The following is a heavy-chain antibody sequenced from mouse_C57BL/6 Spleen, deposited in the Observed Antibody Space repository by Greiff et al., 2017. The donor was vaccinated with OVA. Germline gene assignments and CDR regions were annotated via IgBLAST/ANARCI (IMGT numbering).Heavy chain of an antibody. J-gene: IGHJ2*01. Sequence: EVQLQQSGAELVRPGASVKLSCTASGFNIKDYYMHWVKQRPEQGLEWIGRIDPEDGGTEYAPKFQGKATMTADTSSNTAYLQLSSLTSEDTAVYYCTYYYGSSYEYFDYWGQGTTLTVAS. D-gene: IGHD1-1*01. CDR2: IDPEDGGT. CDR1: GFNIKDYY. V-gene: IGHV14-1*01. CDR3: TYYYGSSYEYFDY.